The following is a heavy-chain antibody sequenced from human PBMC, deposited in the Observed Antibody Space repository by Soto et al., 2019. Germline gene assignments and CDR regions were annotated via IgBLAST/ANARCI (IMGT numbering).Heavy chain of an antibody. V-gene: IGHV3-30*18. CDR2: ISYDGSNK. J-gene: IGHJ3*02. Sequence: QVQLVESGGGVVQPGRSLRLSCAASGFTFSSYGMHWVRQAPGKGLEWVAVISYDGSNKYYADSVKGRFTISRDNSKNTLYLQMNSLRAEDTAVYYCAKDRGYRSSGHDAFDIWGQGTMVTVSS. CDR3: AKDRGYRSSGHDAFDI. D-gene: IGHD6-19*01. CDR1: GFTFSSYG.